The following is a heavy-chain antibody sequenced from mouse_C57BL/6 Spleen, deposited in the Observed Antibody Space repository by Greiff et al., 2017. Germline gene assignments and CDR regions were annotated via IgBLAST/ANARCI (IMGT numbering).Heavy chain of an antibody. J-gene: IGHJ3*01. CDR1: GFTFTDYY. CDR3: SRYKDYGPTWFAY. CDR2: IRNKANGYTT. V-gene: IGHV7-3*01. Sequence: EVKLVESGGGLVQPGGSLSLSCAASGFTFTDYYMSWVRQPPGQALEWLGFIRNKANGYTTEYNAYMKGRFTISRDNSQSILYLQMKALGAEDSASYYCSRYKDYGPTWFAYWGQGTLVTVSA. D-gene: IGHD1-1*01.